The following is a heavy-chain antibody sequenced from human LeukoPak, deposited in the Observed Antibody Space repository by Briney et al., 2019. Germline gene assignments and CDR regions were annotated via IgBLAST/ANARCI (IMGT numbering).Heavy chain of an antibody. CDR1: GLTFSTSG. J-gene: IGHJ4*02. CDR2: IGPTGFDR. V-gene: IGHV3-21*06. CDR3: ATETNGRHYDY. Sequence: PGGSLRLSCTPSGLTFSTSGFNWVRQAPGKGLEWVASIGPTGFDRYHADSIKGRFTISRDNANNFLYLQMDSLRAEDTAVYYCATETNGRHYDYWGRGTLLTVSS. D-gene: IGHD1-14*01.